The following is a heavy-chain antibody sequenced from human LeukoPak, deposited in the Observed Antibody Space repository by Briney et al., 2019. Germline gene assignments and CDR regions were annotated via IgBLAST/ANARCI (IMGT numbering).Heavy chain of an antibody. CDR1: GGSISSYY. CDR3: AIRRYLTVLDAFDI. Sequence: PSETLSLTCTVSGGSISSYYWSWIRQPPGKGLEWIGYIYYSGSTNYNPSLKSRVTISVDTSMNQFSLQLCSVTAADTAVYYCAIRRYLTVLDAFDIWGQGTMVTVSS. CDR2: IYYSGST. D-gene: IGHD1-14*01. J-gene: IGHJ3*02. V-gene: IGHV4-59*01.